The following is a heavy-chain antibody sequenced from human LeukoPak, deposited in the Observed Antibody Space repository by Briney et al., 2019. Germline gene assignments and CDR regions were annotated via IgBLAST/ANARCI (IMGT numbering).Heavy chain of an antibody. CDR1: GFTFSYAW. J-gene: IGHJ6*02. D-gene: IGHD5-18*01. CDR3: AKRRTVDTSMVTHYYGMDV. Sequence: PGGSLRLSCAASGFTFSYAWMSWVRQAPGKGLEWVAVISYDGSDKYYADSVKGRFTISRDNSKSKVYLQMNSLRPEDTAVYYCAKRRTVDTSMVTHYYGMDVWGQGTTVTVSS. V-gene: IGHV3-30*18. CDR2: ISYDGSDK.